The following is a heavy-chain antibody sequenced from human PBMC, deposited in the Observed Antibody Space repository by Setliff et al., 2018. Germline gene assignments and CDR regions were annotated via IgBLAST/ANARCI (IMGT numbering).Heavy chain of an antibody. J-gene: IGHJ2*01. V-gene: IGHV3-21*01. CDR2: ISSSSSYI. CDR3: ASSTAMGYFDL. Sequence: GGSLRLSCAASGFTFDDYTMHWVRQAPGKGLEWVSLISSSSSYIYYADSVKGRFTISRDNAKNSLYLQMNSLRAEDTAVYYCASSTAMGYFDLWGRGTLVTVSS. D-gene: IGHD5-18*01. CDR1: GFTFDDYT.